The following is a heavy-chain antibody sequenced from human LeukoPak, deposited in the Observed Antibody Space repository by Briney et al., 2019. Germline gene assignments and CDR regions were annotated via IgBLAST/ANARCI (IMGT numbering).Heavy chain of an antibody. Sequence: PGGSLRLSCTTSGFTFSSYWMSWVRQAPGKGLEWVANIKQDGSEKNYLDTVKGRFTISRDNAKNSLYLQMNSLRAEDTAVYYCARQRYHDSWGQGTLVTVSS. D-gene: IGHD2-2*01. CDR1: GFTFSSYW. CDR3: ARQRYHDS. V-gene: IGHV3-7*01. CDR2: IKQDGSEK. J-gene: IGHJ4*02.